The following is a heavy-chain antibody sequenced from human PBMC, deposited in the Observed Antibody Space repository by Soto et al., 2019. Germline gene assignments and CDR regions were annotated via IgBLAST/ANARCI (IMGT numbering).Heavy chain of an antibody. J-gene: IGHJ4*02. CDR2: INHSGST. CDR1: GGSFSGYY. Sequence: SETLSLTCAVYGGSFSGYYWSWIRQPPGKGLEWIGEINHSGSTNYNPSLKSRVTISVDTSKNQFSLKLSSVTAADTAVYYCARDRVLLWFGELLPYYFDYWGQGTLVTVSS. CDR3: ARDRVLLWFGELLPYYFDY. V-gene: IGHV4-34*01. D-gene: IGHD3-10*01.